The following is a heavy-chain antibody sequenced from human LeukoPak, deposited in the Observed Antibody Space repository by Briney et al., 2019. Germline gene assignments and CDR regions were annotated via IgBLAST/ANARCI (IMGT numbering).Heavy chain of an antibody. J-gene: IGHJ4*02. Sequence: ASVRVSCKASGYTFTGYNMHWVRQAPGQGREWMGRINPNSGGTNYAQKFQGRVTMTRDTTISTAYMEIRRMRSEEPAVYYCARVTDYFAYGGQGTLVTVCS. CDR1: GYTFTGYN. CDR2: INPNSGGT. V-gene: IGHV1-2*06. CDR3: ARVTDYFAY. D-gene: IGHD4-23*01.